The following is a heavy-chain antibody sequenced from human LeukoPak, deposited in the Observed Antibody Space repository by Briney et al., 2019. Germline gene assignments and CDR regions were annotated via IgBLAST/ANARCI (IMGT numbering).Heavy chain of an antibody. Sequence: GGSLRLSCAASGFTFSSYAMSWVRQAPGKGLEWVSAISGSGGSTYYADSVKGRFTISRDNSKNTLYLQMNSLRAEDTAVYYCAKVGRGYYYDSSGYYQFDYWGQGTLVTVSS. D-gene: IGHD3-22*01. CDR1: GFTFSSYA. J-gene: IGHJ4*02. CDR2: ISGSGGST. CDR3: AKVGRGYYYDSSGYYQFDY. V-gene: IGHV3-23*01.